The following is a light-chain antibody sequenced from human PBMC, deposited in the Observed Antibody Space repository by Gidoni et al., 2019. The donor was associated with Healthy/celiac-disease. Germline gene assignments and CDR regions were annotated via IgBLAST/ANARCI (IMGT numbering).Light chain of an antibody. J-gene: IGLJ3*02. CDR3: QVWFLTTYQIM. V-gene: IGLV3-21*02. Sequence: SYVLTQPPAVSVAPGQTAIITCGGNNIGSKSVPWYQQKPGQAPVLVVYDDDDRPSEIPERFSGSNSGNTATLTISRVEVGDEADYYCQVWFLTTYQIMFGGGTRLTVL. CDR2: DDD. CDR1: NIGSKS.